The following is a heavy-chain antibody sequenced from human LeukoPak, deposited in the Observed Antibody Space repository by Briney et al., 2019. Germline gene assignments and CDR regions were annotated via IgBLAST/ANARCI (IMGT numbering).Heavy chain of an antibody. CDR3: ARGGRIAALYYFDY. V-gene: IGHV3-7*03. CDR2: IKQDGSEK. D-gene: IGHD6-6*01. Sequence: GGSLRLSCAASGFTFSSYGMHWVRQAPGKGLEWVANIKQDGSEKYYVDSVKGRFTISRDNAKNSLYLQMNSLRAEDTAVYYCARGGRIAALYYFDYWGQGTLVTVSS. J-gene: IGHJ4*02. CDR1: GFTFSSYG.